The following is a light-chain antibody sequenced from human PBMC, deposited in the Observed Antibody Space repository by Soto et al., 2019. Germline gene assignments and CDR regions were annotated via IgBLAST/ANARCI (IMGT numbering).Light chain of an antibody. V-gene: IGLV1-40*01. Sequence: QSVPTQPPSVSGAPGQRVTISCTGRSSNIGAGYDVHWYQQLPGTAPKLLIYGDINRPSGVPDRFSGSKSGTSASLAITGLQAEDESDYYCLSYDSSLSGVVFGGGTKLTVL. CDR1: SSNIGAGYD. CDR3: LSYDSSLSGVV. CDR2: GDI. J-gene: IGLJ2*01.